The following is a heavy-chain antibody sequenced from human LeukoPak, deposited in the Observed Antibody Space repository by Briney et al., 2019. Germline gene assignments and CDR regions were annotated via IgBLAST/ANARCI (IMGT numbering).Heavy chain of an antibody. Sequence: KASETLSLTCTVSGGSISSYYWSWLRQPPGKGLEWIGYIYYSGSTNYNPSLKSRVTISVDTSKNQFSLKLSSVTAADTAVYYCARGVVVPAAILPGYYGMDVWGKGTTVTVSS. CDR1: GGSISSYY. D-gene: IGHD2-2*01. J-gene: IGHJ6*04. CDR2: IYYSGST. CDR3: ARGVVVPAAILPGYYGMDV. V-gene: IGHV4-59*01.